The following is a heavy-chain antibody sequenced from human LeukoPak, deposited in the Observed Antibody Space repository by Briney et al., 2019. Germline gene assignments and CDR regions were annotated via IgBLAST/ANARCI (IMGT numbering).Heavy chain of an antibody. CDR3: ARLEERSGYYFDY. CDR2: IYYSGST. D-gene: IGHD5-24*01. Sequence: SETLSLTCTVSGGSISSSSYYWGWIRQPPGKGLEWIGSIYYSGSTYYNPSLKSRVTISVDTSKNQFSLKLSSVTAADTAVYYCARLEERSGYYFDYWGQGTLVTVSS. J-gene: IGHJ4*02. CDR1: GGSISSSSYY. V-gene: IGHV4-39*01.